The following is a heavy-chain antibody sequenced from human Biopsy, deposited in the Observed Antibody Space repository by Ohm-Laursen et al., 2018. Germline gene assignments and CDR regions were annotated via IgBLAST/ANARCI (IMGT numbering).Heavy chain of an antibody. V-gene: IGHV3-74*01. J-gene: IGHJ4*02. CDR1: EFIFSRFW. Sequence: SLRLSCAASEFIFSRFWMYWVRQAPGKGLVWVSRINSDGSSTNYADAVKGRFTISRDNAKNSLYLQMNSLRAEDTALYYCAKSCSGGSCLDYWGQGTLVTVSS. CDR3: AKSCSGGSCLDY. CDR2: INSDGSST. D-gene: IGHD2-15*01.